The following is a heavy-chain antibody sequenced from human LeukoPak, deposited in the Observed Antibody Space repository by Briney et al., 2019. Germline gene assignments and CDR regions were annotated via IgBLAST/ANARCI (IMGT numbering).Heavy chain of an antibody. V-gene: IGHV3-30*04. Sequence: GGSLRLSCAASVFTFSSYSMHWVRQAPCKGLEWVAVISYDGSNKYYADSVKGRFTISRDNSKNTLYLQMNSLRAEDTAVYYCAREGLRITIYGDFDYWGQGTLVTVSS. CDR1: VFTFSSYS. CDR3: AREGLRITIYGDFDY. J-gene: IGHJ4*02. CDR2: ISYDGSNK. D-gene: IGHD3-3*01.